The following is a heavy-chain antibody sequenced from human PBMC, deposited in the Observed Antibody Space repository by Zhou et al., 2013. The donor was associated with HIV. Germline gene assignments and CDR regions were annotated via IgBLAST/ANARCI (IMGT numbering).Heavy chain of an antibody. D-gene: IGHD2-2*01. CDR3: ARFLVVPAATFDY. J-gene: IGHJ4*02. CDR2: IHYSGST. V-gene: IGHV4-59*08. Sequence: QVQLQESGPGLVKPSETLSLTCTVSGGSISSHYWSWIRQPPGKGLEYIGYIHYSGSTNYNPSLKSRVTISVDTSKNQFSLKLSSVTAADTAVYYCARFLVVPAATFDYWGQGTLVTVSS. CDR1: GGSISSHY.